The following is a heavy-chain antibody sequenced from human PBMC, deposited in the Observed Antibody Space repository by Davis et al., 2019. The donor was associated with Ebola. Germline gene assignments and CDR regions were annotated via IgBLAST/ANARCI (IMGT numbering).Heavy chain of an antibody. CDR1: GDSVSSSGAA. CDR2: TYYTSKWYN. CDR3: ARGWLRSAFDQ. V-gene: IGHV6-1*01. D-gene: IGHD5-12*01. J-gene: IGHJ4*02. Sequence: HSQTLSLTCAISGDSVSSSGAAWIWIRQSPSRGLEWLGRTYYTSKWYNHYAASVKSRITISADTAKNQLSLHLNSVTPEDTAVYYCARGWLRSAFDQWGQGTLVTVSS.